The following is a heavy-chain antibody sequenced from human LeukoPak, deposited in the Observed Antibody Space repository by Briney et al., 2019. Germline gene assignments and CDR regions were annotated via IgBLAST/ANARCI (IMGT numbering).Heavy chain of an antibody. J-gene: IGHJ4*02. Sequence: SETLSLTCTVSGDSISYYYWSWIRQPAGKGLEWIGRISTSGTTNYNPSLKSRVTMSVDTSKNQFSLKLSSVTAADTAVYYCARGYTKDMTSVTHFDYWGQGTLVTVSS. D-gene: IGHD4-17*01. CDR2: ISTSGTT. CDR3: ARGYTKDMTSVTHFDY. CDR1: GDSISYYY. V-gene: IGHV4-4*07.